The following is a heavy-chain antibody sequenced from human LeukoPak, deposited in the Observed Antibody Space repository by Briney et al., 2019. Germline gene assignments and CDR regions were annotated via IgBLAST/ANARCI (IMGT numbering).Heavy chain of an antibody. CDR3: AKATYSSSWYSQDY. V-gene: IGHV3-43*02. CDR1: GVTFDDYA. Sequence: GGSLRLSCAASGVTFDDYAMHWVRQAPGKGLEWVSLISGDGGSTYYADSVKGRFTISRDNSKNSLYLQMNSLRTEDTALYYCAKATYSSSWYSQDYWGQGTLVTVSS. J-gene: IGHJ4*02. CDR2: ISGDGGST. D-gene: IGHD6-13*01.